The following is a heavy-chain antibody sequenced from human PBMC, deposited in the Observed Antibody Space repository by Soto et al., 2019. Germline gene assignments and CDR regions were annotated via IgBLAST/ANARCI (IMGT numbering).Heavy chain of an antibody. D-gene: IGHD2-21*02. J-gene: IGHJ4*02. Sequence: QVQLVESGGGVVQPGRSLRLSCAASGFTFSSYGMHWVRQAPGKGLEWVAVIWYDGSNKYYADSVKGRFTISRDNSKNTLYLQMNSLRAEDTAVYYCARAEDCGGDCYSFPGDYWGQGTLVTVSS. CDR1: GFTFSSYG. CDR3: ARAEDCGGDCYSFPGDY. V-gene: IGHV3-33*01. CDR2: IWYDGSNK.